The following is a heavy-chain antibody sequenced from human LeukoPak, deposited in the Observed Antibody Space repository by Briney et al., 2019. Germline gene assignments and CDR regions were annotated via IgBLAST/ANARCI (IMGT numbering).Heavy chain of an antibody. D-gene: IGHD3-10*01. CDR3: AGNNYASGTFLVY. Sequence: PGGSLRLSCAASGFTVGSNYMTWVRQAPGKGFEWVSSIYSGGSTDYADSAKGRFTISRDSSKNTVYLQMNRLRSDDTDVYFCAGNNYASGTFLVYWGQGTLVTVSS. CDR2: IYSGGST. CDR1: GFTVGSNY. V-gene: IGHV3-66*02. J-gene: IGHJ4*02.